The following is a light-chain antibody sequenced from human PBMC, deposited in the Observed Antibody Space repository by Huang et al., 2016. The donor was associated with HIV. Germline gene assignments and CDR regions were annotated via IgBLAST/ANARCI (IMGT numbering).Light chain of an antibody. CDR1: QGISNS. Sequence: ILLTQSPSSLSASVGDRVTITCRASQGISNSLVWYQQKPGRAPKLLIYAASTLQSGVTSRFSGSGSGTDFTLTISSLQPEDSATYYCQQFSSYSPLTFGGGTKVEIK. J-gene: IGKJ4*01. CDR2: AAS. V-gene: IGKV1-9*01. CDR3: QQFSSYSPLT.